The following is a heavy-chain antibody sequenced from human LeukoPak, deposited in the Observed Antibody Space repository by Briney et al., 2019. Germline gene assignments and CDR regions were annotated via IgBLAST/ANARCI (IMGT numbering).Heavy chain of an antibody. D-gene: IGHD6-6*01. V-gene: IGHV1-18*01. CDR2: ISAYNGNT. J-gene: IGHJ5*02. Sequence: GVPVKVSCKASGYTFTSYGISWVRQSPGQGLEWMGWISAYNGNTNYAQKLQGRVTMTTETSTSTAYMELRSLRSDDTAVYYCARDYGIAARPVWFDPWGQGNLVTVSS. CDR3: ARDYGIAARPVWFDP. CDR1: GYTFTSYG.